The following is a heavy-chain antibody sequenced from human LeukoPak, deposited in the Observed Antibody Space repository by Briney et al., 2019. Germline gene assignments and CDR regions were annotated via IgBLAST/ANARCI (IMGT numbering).Heavy chain of an antibody. J-gene: IGHJ4*02. V-gene: IGHV3-9*01. CDR2: ISWNSGSI. CDR3: ARRGSTDY. Sequence: PGRSLRLSCAASGFTFDDYAMHWVRQAPGKGLEWVSGISWNSGSIGYADSVKGRFTISRDNAKNSLYLQMNSLRAEDTAVYYCARRGSTDYWGQGTLVTVSS. CDR1: GFTFDDYA. D-gene: IGHD2/OR15-2a*01.